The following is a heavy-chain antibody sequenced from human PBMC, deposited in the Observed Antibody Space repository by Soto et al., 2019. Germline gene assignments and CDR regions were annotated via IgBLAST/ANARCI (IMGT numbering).Heavy chain of an antibody. J-gene: IGHJ6*02. CDR3: ARSQGSSTSLDIYYYYYCGMDV. CDR2: IIPISGTA. Sequence: QVQLVQSGAEVKKPGSSVKVSCKASGGTFSSYAISWVRQAPGQGLEWMVGIIPISGTANYAQKFQGRVTITADESTSTDYMELSSLRSEDTAVYYCARSQGSSTSLDIYYYYYCGMDVWGQGTTVTVSS. V-gene: IGHV1-69*01. CDR1: GGTFSSYA. D-gene: IGHD2-2*01.